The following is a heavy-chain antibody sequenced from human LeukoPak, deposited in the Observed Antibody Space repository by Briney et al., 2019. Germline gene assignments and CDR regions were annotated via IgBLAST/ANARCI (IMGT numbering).Heavy chain of an antibody. CDR2: ISAYNGST. V-gene: IGHV1-18*01. Sequence: VASVKVSCKASGYTFTSYGISWVRQAPGQGLEWMGWISAYNGSTNYAQKLQGRVTMTTDTSTSTAYMELRSLRSDDTAVYYCARDGWQQQLVLEPFDYWGQGTLVTVSS. J-gene: IGHJ4*02. D-gene: IGHD6-13*01. CDR3: ARDGWQQQLVLEPFDY. CDR1: GYTFTSYG.